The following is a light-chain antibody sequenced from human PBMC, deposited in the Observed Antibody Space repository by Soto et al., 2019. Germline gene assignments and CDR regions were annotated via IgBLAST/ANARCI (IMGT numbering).Light chain of an antibody. CDR2: GAS. V-gene: IGKV3-20*01. CDR1: QSISSRH. Sequence: EIVLTQSPGTLSLSPGERATLSCRASQSISSRHLAWYQQNPGQAPRLLIYGASTRATGIPGRFSGSGSETDFTLTISRLEPEDFAVYYCQQFDTSPWTFGQGTKVEIK. CDR3: QQFDTSPWT. J-gene: IGKJ1*01.